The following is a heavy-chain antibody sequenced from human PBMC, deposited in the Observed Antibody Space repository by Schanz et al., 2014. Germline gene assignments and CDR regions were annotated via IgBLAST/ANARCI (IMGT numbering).Heavy chain of an antibody. CDR3: ARGGFFDSTSFDS. V-gene: IGHV1-8*01. CDR2: IIPILDKT. CDR1: GYSFTTYD. D-gene: IGHD2-2*01. J-gene: IGHJ4*02. Sequence: QVQLVQSGAEVKKPGASVRVSCKASGYSFTTYDVNWVRQATGQGLEWMGRIIPILDKTNYAQKFQGRVTMTRHTSISTAYMELSSLRSEDTAVYYCARGGFFDSTSFDSWGQGTLVTVSP.